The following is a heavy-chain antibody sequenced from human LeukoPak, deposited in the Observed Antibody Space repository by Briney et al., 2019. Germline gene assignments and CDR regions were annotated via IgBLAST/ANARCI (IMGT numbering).Heavy chain of an antibody. J-gene: IGHJ5*02. CDR1: GYTFTGYY. D-gene: IGHD2-8*01. Sequence: ASVKLSCKASGYTFTGYYMHWVRQAPGHGLEWMGRINPNSGGTDNAQKFQGRVTITRDTSITTAYMEVSRLRSDDTAVYYCARDAQRTSGSLDDWLDPWGQGTLVTVSS. CDR2: INPNSGGT. V-gene: IGHV1-2*06. CDR3: ARDAQRTSGSLDDWLDP.